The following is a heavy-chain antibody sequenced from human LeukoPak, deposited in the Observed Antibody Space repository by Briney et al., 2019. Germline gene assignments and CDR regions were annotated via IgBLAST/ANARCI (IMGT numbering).Heavy chain of an antibody. Sequence: GGSLRLSCAASGFIFSSYWMSWVRQAPGKGLEWVANIKQDGSEKYYVDSVKGRFTISRDNAKNSLYLRMNSLRAEDTALYYCAKDKEQWYSSGWPDYWGQGTLVTVSS. J-gene: IGHJ4*02. D-gene: IGHD6-19*01. V-gene: IGHV3-7*03. CDR1: GFIFSSYW. CDR3: AKDKEQWYSSGWPDY. CDR2: IKQDGSEK.